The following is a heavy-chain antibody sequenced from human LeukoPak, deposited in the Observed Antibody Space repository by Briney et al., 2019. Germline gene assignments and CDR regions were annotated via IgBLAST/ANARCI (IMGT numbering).Heavy chain of an antibody. CDR1: GSSINSTYY. CDR2: IYHSGST. Sequence: PSETLSLTCTVSGSSINSTYYWGWIRQPPGKGLEWIGNIYHSGSTNYNPSLKSRVTISVDTSKNQFSLKLSSVTAADTAVYYCARRAGIAAAGIIYYYYYMDVWGKGTTVTVSS. J-gene: IGHJ6*03. V-gene: IGHV4-38-2*02. D-gene: IGHD6-13*01. CDR3: ARRAGIAAAGIIYYYYYMDV.